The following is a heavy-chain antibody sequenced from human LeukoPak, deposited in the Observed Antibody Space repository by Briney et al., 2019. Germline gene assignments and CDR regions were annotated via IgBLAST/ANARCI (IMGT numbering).Heavy chain of an antibody. J-gene: IGHJ4*01. CDR3: ATIRGVMGY. Sequence: PGGSLRLSCAASGFTFSDYFMDWVRQAPGKGLERVGRIKDKGSNFSAQYAASLKGRFTISRDDSKNSLYLQINSLETEDTAVYYCATIRGVMGYWGHGTLVTVSS. V-gene: IGHV3-72*01. D-gene: IGHD3-10*01. CDR2: IKDKGSNFSA. CDR1: GFTFSDYF.